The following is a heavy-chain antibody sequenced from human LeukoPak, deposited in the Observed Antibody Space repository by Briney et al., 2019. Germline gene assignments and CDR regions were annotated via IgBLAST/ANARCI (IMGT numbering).Heavy chain of an antibody. Sequence: SETLSLTCAVYGGSFSGYYWSWIRQPPGKGLEWIGEINHSGSTNYNPSLKSRVTISVDTSKNQFSLKLSSVTAADTAVYYCARLVVVAATKFDPWGQGTLVTVSS. J-gene: IGHJ5*02. V-gene: IGHV4-34*01. CDR1: GGSFSGYY. CDR2: INHSGST. CDR3: ARLVVVAATKFDP. D-gene: IGHD2-15*01.